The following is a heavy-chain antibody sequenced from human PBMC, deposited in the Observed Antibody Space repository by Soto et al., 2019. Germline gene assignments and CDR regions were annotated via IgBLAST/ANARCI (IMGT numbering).Heavy chain of an antibody. CDR2: IYFSGST. CDR1: GGSISRNSYY. D-gene: IGHD3-3*01. CDR3: ARHFGVVPSNWFDP. Sequence: PSETLSLTCTVSGGSISRNSYYWGWIRQPPGKGLEWIGSIYFSGSTFDNPSLKRRVTISVDRSKNEFSLKLSSVTAAHTTVYYCARHFGVVPSNWFDPWGQGTLVT. V-gene: IGHV4-39*01. J-gene: IGHJ5*02.